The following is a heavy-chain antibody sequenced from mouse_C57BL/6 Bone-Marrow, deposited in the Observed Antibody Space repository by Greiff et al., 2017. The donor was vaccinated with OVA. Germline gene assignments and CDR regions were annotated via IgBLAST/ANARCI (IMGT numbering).Heavy chain of an antibody. V-gene: IGHV1-5*01. J-gene: IGHJ4*01. Sequence: VQLQQSGTVLARPGASVKMSCKTSGYTFTSYWMHWVKQRPGQGLEWIGAIYPGNSDTSYNQKFKGKAKLTAVTSASTAYMELSSLTNEDSAVYYGTKAGFYYGNYYAMDYWGQGTSVTVSS. CDR1: GYTFTSYW. CDR3: TKAGFYYGNYYAMDY. CDR2: IYPGNSDT. D-gene: IGHD2-1*01.